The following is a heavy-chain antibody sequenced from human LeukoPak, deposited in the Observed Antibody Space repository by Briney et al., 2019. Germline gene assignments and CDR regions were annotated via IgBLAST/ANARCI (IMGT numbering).Heavy chain of an antibody. J-gene: IGHJ5*02. D-gene: IGHD4-17*01. CDR2: IIPIFGTA. Sequence: SVKVSCKASGGTFSSYAISWVRQAPGQGLEWMGGIIPIFGTANYAQKFQGRVTITTDESTSTAYMELSSLRSEDTAVYYCARVLTTYGTGFDPWGQGTLVTVSS. CDR1: GGTFSSYA. CDR3: ARVLTTYGTGFDP. V-gene: IGHV1-69*05.